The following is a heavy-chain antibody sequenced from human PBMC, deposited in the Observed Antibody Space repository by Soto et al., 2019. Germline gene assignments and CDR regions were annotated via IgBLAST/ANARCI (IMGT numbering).Heavy chain of an antibody. Sequence: ASVKVSCKASGYTFTGYYIHWVRQAPGQGLEWMGWIIPNSGDTNYAQKFQGWVSMTRDTSINTAYMELSGLKSDDTAVYYCARLSYGSGSYYNGGYFDYWGQGTLVTVSS. J-gene: IGHJ4*02. CDR2: IIPNSGDT. D-gene: IGHD3-10*01. CDR3: ARLSYGSGSYYNGGYFDY. V-gene: IGHV1-2*04. CDR1: GYTFTGYY.